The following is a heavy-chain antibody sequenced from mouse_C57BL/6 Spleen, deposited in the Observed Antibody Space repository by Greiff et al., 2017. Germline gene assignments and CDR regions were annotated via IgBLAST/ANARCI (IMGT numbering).Heavy chain of an antibody. CDR3: AASLLLESFDY. D-gene: IGHD2-12*01. CDR1: GYAFTNYL. CDR2: INPGSGGT. Sequence: QVQLQQSGAELVRPGTSVKVSCKASGYAFTNYLIEWVKQRPGQGLEWIGVINPGSGGTNYNEKFKGKATLTADKSSSTAYMQLSSLTSEDSAVYFCAASLLLESFDYWGQGTTLTVSS. V-gene: IGHV1-54*01. J-gene: IGHJ2*01.